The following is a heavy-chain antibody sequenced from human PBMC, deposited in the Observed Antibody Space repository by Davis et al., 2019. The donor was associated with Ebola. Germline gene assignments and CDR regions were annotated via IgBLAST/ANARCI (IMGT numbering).Heavy chain of an antibody. CDR3: ARVGGFGSSTSRAFDI. V-gene: IGHV3-64*01. D-gene: IGHD2-2*01. CDR2: ISSNGGST. Sequence: PGGSLRLSCAASGFTFSSYAMRWVRQAPGKGLEYVSAISSNGGSTYYANSVKGRFTISRDNSKNTLYLQMGSLRAEDMAVYYCARVGGFGSSTSRAFDIWGQGTMVTVSS. CDR1: GFTFSSYA. J-gene: IGHJ3*02.